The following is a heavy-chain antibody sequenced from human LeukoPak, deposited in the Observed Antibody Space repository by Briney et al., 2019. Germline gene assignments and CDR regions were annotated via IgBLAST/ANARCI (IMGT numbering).Heavy chain of an antibody. CDR1: GFTFSSYS. CDR2: ISSSSSTI. J-gene: IGHJ6*02. CDR3: ARFVSSWLGIVGAKDYYGMDV. Sequence: HPGGSLRLSCAASGFTFSSYSMNWVRQAPGKGLEWVSYISSSSSTIYYADSVKGRFTISRDNAKNSLYLQMNSLRAEDTAVYYCARFVSSWLGIVGAKDYYGMDVWGQGTTVTVSS. V-gene: IGHV3-48*04. D-gene: IGHD1-26*01.